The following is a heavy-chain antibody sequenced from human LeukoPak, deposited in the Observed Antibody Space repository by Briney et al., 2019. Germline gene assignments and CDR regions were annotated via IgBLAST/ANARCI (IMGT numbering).Heavy chain of an antibody. CDR1: GFTFSSYA. CDR2: ISGSGGST. Sequence: PGGSLRLSCAASGFTFSSYAMSWVRQAPGKGLEWVSAISGSGGSTYYADSVKGRFTISRDNSKNTLYLRMNSLRAEDTAVYYCAKDHSSNYYYMDVWGKGTTVTVSS. D-gene: IGHD3-22*01. J-gene: IGHJ6*03. CDR3: AKDHSSNYYYMDV. V-gene: IGHV3-23*01.